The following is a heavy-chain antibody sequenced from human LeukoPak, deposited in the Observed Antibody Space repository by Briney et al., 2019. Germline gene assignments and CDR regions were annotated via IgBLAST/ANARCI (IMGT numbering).Heavy chain of an antibody. CDR1: GGSFSGYY. J-gene: IGHJ4*02. V-gene: IGHV4-34*01. Sequence: PSETLSLTCAVYGGSFSGYYWSWIRQPPGKGLEWIGEINHSGSTNYNPSLKSRVTISLDTSNNQFSLKLTSVTAADTAVYYCATEGGGYGSWTYPLWGQGTLVTVSS. CDR3: ATEGGGYGSWTYPL. CDR2: INHSGST. D-gene: IGHD3-10*01.